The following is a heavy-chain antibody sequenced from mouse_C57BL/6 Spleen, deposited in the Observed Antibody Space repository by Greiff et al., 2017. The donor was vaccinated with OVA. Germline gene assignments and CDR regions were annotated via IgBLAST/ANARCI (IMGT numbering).Heavy chain of an antibody. CDR3: ARRVSNYVGDYAMDY. Sequence: QVQLQQPGAELVRPGSSVKLSCKASGYTFTSYWMDWVKQRPGQGLEWIGNIYPSDSETHYNQKFKDKATLTVDKSSSTAYMQLSSLTSEDSAVYYCARRVSNYVGDYAMDYWGQGTSVTVSS. J-gene: IGHJ4*01. CDR2: IYPSDSET. CDR1: GYTFTSYW. V-gene: IGHV1-61*01. D-gene: IGHD2-4*01.